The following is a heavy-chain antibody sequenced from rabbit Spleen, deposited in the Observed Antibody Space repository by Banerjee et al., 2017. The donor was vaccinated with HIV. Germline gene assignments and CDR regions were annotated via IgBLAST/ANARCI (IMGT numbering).Heavy chain of an antibody. D-gene: IGHD5-1*01. CDR3: ARDLVVAIGWNFNL. CDR1: GFNFSVYG. CDR2: INTITGKS. Sequence: QEQLVESGGGLVQPGGSLKLSCKASGFNFSVYGLSWVRQAPGKGLEWIACINTITGKSVYASWAKGRFMLSRTSSTTVTLQMTSLTAADTATYFCARDLVVAIGWNFNLWGPGTLVTVS. J-gene: IGHJ4*01. V-gene: IGHV1S45*01.